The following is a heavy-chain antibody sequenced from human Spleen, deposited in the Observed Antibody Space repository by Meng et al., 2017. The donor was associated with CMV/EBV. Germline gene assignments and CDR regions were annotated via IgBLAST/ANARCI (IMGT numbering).Heavy chain of an antibody. J-gene: IGHJ4*02. D-gene: IGHD5-24*01. CDR2: IHYSGNT. CDR3: ARGMDGSFDY. V-gene: IGHV4-39*07. CDR1: GGSISTSSYY. Sequence: GSLRLSCTVSGGSISTSSYYWGWIRQPPGKGLEWIGSIHYSGNTYYNPSLKSRVTISVDTSKNQFSLKLSSVTAADTAVYYCARGMDGSFDYWGQGTLVTVSS.